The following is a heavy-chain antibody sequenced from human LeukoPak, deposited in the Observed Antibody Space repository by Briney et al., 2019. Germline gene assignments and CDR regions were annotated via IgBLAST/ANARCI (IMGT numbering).Heavy chain of an antibody. Sequence: GGSLRLSCAASGFTFSSYWMHWVRQAPGKGLVCVSRINSDVSSTSYADSVKGRFTISRDTAKHTLYLQMNSLTAEEQAVYYSARSFVGTMGTLTYGSQATLVTVSS. CDR3: ARSFVGTMGTLTY. CDR2: INSDVSST. V-gene: IGHV3-74*01. CDR1: GFTFSSYW. D-gene: IGHD4/OR15-4a*01. J-gene: IGHJ4*02.